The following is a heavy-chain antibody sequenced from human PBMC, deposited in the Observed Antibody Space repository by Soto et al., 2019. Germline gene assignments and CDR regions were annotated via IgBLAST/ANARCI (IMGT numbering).Heavy chain of an antibody. CDR1: GFTFSTYW. CDR2: ISTDGSST. CDR3: ARATGSNHPFDY. Sequence: EVQLVESGGGLVQPGGSLRLSCAATGFTFSTYWMHWVRQGPGKGLVWVSRISTDGSSTTYADSVKGRFTISRDNAKNTLYLQMNSLRAEDKAVYYCARATGSNHPFDYWGQGSLVTVSS. V-gene: IGHV3-74*01. J-gene: IGHJ4*02. D-gene: IGHD2-2*01.